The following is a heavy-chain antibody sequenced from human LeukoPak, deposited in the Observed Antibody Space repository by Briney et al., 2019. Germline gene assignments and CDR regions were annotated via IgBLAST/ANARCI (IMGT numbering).Heavy chain of an antibody. D-gene: IGHD3-22*01. J-gene: IGHJ4*02. V-gene: IGHV3-33*06. CDR3: AKGRYYYDSSGYPLSDY. CDR1: GYSFTSYW. Sequence: GESLKISCKGSGYSFTSYWIGWVRQMPGKGLEWVAVIWYDGSNKYYADSVKGRFTISRDNSKNTLYLQMNSLRAEDTAVYYCAKGRYYYDSSGYPLSDYWGQGTLVTVSS. CDR2: IWYDGSNK.